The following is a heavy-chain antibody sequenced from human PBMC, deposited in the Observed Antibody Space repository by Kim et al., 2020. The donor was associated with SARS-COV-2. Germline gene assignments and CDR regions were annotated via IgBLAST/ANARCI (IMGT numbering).Heavy chain of an antibody. CDR1: GFTFSSYA. CDR2: ISGSGGST. V-gene: IGHV3-23*01. D-gene: IGHD2-8*01. J-gene: IGHJ3*02. CDR3: AKAMGGPPEMRYCTNGVCYDAFDI. Sequence: GGSLRLSCAASGFTFSSYAMSWVRQAPGKGLEWVSAISGSGGSTYYADSVKGRFTISRDNSKNTLYLQMNSLRAEDTAVYYCAKAMGGPPEMRYCTNGVCYDAFDIWGQGTMVTVSS.